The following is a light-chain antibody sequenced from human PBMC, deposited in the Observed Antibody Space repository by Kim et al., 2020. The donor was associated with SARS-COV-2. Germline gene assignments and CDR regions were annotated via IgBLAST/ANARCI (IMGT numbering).Light chain of an antibody. J-gene: IGKJ4*01. CDR2: ATS. CDR1: QSIIID. CDR3: LQDYDYPLT. Sequence: ASVGERVTITCRGSQSIIIDVGWCQQKTGREPHILLYATSTLQSGGTPRFCGGGARTDYTLTISSLQPEDVSTYYCLQDYDYPLTFGGGTKVDIK. V-gene: IGKV1-6*01.